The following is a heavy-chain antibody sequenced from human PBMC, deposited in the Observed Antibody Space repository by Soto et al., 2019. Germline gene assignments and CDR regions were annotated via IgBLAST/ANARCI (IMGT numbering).Heavy chain of an antibody. V-gene: IGHV1-46*01. J-gene: IGHJ4*02. CDR1: GYTFTSYY. D-gene: IGHD3-22*01. CDR3: ARDRWDYYDSSGYYDY. Sequence: ASVKVSCKASGYTFTSYYMHWVRQAPGQGLEWMGIINPSGGSTSYAQKFQGRVTMTRDTYTSTVYMELSSLRSEDTAVYYCARDRWDYYDSSGYYDYWGQGTLVTVSS. CDR2: INPSGGST.